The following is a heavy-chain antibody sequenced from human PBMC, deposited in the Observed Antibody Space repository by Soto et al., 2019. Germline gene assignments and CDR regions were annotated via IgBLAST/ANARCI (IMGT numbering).Heavy chain of an antibody. Sequence: SETLSLTCTVSGGSISSGGYYWSWIRQHPGKGLEWIGYIYYSGSTYYNPSLKSRVTISVDTSKNQFSLKLSSVTAADTAVYYCARYTILGNVYFDYWGQGTLVTVSS. CDR1: GGSISSGGYY. CDR2: IYYSGST. J-gene: IGHJ4*02. D-gene: IGHD3-3*01. CDR3: ARYTILGNVYFDY. V-gene: IGHV4-31*03.